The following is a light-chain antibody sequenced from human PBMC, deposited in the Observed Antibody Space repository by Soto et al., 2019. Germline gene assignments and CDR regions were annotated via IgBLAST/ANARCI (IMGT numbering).Light chain of an antibody. CDR3: GSYRSTTAV. CDR1: TSDVGTYNL. J-gene: IGLJ1*01. Sequence: QSALTQPASVSGSPGQSITISCTGTTSDVGTYNLVSWYQQYPGKAPQVVISEVTKRPSGVSNRFSGSKSGNTASLTISGLQAEDEADYYCGSYRSTTAVFGTGTKLTVL. V-gene: IGLV2-14*02. CDR2: EVT.